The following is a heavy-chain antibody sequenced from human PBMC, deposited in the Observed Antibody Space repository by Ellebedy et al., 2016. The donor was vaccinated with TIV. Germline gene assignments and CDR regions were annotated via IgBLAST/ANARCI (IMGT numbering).Heavy chain of an antibody. D-gene: IGHD2-2*01. CDR1: GFPFSTYV. Sequence: GESLKISCAASGFPFSTYVMHWVRQAPGKGLEWAAVIWSDGSSKYYADSVKGRFTISGDSSKNTVYLQMTSLRADDTAVYDCARGGYCSSTSCAPAAAFDVWGPGTEVTISS. J-gene: IGHJ3*01. CDR2: IWSDGSSK. CDR3: ARGGYCSSTSCAPAAAFDV. V-gene: IGHV3-33*01.